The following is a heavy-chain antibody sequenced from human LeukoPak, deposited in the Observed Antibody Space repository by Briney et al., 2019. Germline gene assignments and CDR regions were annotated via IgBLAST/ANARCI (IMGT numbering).Heavy chain of an antibody. Sequence: GGSLRLSCAASGFTFSSYALTWARQAPGDGLEWVSSISAGGDSTSYSDSVKGRFTMFRDNSKNTLYLQMNSLRAEDTAIYYCAKKGNYCSGGSCYSDYYYYYMDVWGKGTTVTVSS. V-gene: IGHV3-23*01. CDR2: ISAGGDST. D-gene: IGHD2-15*01. CDR3: AKKGNYCSGGSCYSDYYYYYMDV. J-gene: IGHJ6*03. CDR1: GFTFSSYA.